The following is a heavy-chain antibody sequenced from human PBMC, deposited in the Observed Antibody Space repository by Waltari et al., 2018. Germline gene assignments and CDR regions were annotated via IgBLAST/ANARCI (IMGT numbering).Heavy chain of an antibody. CDR3: ARSPSSDYFDY. CDR1: GFSLSTSGMR. V-gene: IGHV2-70*04. J-gene: IGHJ4*02. Sequence: QVTLKESGPALVKPTQTLPLTCTFSGFSLSTSGMRVSGIRQPPGKALEWLAHIDWDDDKFYSTSLKTRLTISKDTAKNQVVLTMTNMDPVDTATYYCARSPSSDYFDYWGQGTLVTVSS. CDR2: IDWDDDK.